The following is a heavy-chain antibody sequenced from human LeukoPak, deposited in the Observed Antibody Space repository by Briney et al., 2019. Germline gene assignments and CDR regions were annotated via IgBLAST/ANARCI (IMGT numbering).Heavy chain of an antibody. CDR2: INHNGNVN. Sequence: GGSLRLSCTASGFTFSSYWMNWARQAQGKGLEWVASINHNGNVNYYVDSVKGRFTISRDNAKNSLYLQMSNLRAEDTAVYFCARGGGLDVWGQGATVTVSS. V-gene: IGHV3-7*03. CDR3: ARGGGLDV. J-gene: IGHJ6*02. CDR1: GFTFSSYW. D-gene: IGHD3-16*01.